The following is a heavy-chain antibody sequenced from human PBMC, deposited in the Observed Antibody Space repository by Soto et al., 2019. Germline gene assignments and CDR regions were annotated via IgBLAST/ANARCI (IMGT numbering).Heavy chain of an antibody. V-gene: IGHV1-46*01. Sequence: QVQLVQSGAEVKKPGASVKVSCKASGYTFTSYYMHWVRQAPGQGFEWMGIINPSGGSTSYAQKFQGRVTMTRDTSTSTVYMELSSLRSEDTAVYYCARDPSVAGTPGYFDYWGQGTLVTVSS. D-gene: IGHD6-19*01. J-gene: IGHJ4*02. CDR1: GYTFTSYY. CDR3: ARDPSVAGTPGYFDY. CDR2: INPSGGST.